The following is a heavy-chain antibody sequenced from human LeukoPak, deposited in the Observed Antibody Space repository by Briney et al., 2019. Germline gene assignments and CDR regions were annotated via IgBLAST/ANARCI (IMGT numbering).Heavy chain of an antibody. J-gene: IGHJ4*02. CDR2: ISAYNGNT. V-gene: IGHV1-18*01. Sequence: GASVKVSCKASGHTFTSYGISWVRQAPGQGLEWMGWISAYNGNTNYAQKLQGRVTMTTDTSTSTAYMELRSLRSDDTAVYYCARDRSSPLRYFDWSPSDYWGQGTLVTVSS. CDR1: GHTFTSYG. D-gene: IGHD3-9*01. CDR3: ARDRSSPLRYFDWSPSDY.